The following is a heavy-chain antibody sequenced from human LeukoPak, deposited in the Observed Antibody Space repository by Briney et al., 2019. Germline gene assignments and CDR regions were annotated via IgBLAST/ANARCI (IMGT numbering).Heavy chain of an antibody. CDR1: GYTFAIYG. CDR2: ISPYDGDT. V-gene: IGHV1-18*01. D-gene: IGHD2-21*02. CDR3: ARDYCTRGGDCYKEDLFDP. J-gene: IGHJ5*02. Sequence: ASVKVSCKASGYTFAIYGISWVRQAPGQGLEWMAWISPYDGDTNSAQNFEGRVTMTTETSTSTAYMELRSLRSDDTAIYYCARDYCTRGGDCYKEDLFDPWGQGTLVTVSS.